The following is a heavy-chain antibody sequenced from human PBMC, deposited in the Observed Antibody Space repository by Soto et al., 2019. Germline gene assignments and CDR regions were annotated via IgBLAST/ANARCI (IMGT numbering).Heavy chain of an antibody. CDR1: GFTFSSYS. D-gene: IGHD6-19*01. J-gene: IGHJ4*02. CDR3: ARDKNGQWLRRGGYFDY. V-gene: IGHV3-30*04. Sequence: QVQLVESGGGVVQTGRSLRLSCAASGFTFSSYSMHWVRQAPGKGLAWVATISFDGSNRYYTDSVKGRFTISRDNSKNTLYPQMNSLRAEDTAVYFCARDKNGQWLRRGGYFDYWGQGTLVTVSS. CDR2: ISFDGSNR.